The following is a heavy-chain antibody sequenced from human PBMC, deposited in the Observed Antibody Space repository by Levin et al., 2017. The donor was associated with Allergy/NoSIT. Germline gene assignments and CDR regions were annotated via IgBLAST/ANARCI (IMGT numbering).Heavy chain of an antibody. D-gene: IGHD2-2*01. Sequence: GGSLRLSCAASGFTFSSYSMNWVRQAPGKGLEWISYISSSSSTIYYADSVKGRFTISRDNAKNSLYLQMNSLRAEDTAVYYCARGIVVIPAAIDYWGQGTLVTVSS. CDR1: GFTFSSYS. J-gene: IGHJ4*02. CDR2: ISSSSSTI. V-gene: IGHV3-48*01. CDR3: ARGIVVIPAAIDY.